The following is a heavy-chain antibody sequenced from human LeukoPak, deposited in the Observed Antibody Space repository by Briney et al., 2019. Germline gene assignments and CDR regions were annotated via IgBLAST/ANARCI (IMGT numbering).Heavy chain of an antibody. V-gene: IGHV5-10-1*01. CDR3: ARHEGYSYDSDY. D-gene: IGHD5-18*01. J-gene: IGHJ4*02. CDR2: IDPSDSYT. Sequence: GESLQISCKGSGYSFTSYWISWVRQMPGKGLEWMGRIDPSDSYTNYSPSFQGHVTISADKSISTAYLQWSSLKASDTAMYYCARHEGYSYDSDYWGQGTLVTVSS. CDR1: GYSFTSYW.